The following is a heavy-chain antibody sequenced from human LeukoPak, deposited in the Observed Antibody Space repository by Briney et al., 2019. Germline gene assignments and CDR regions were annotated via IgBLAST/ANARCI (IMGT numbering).Heavy chain of an antibody. CDR2: IYSGGST. CDR3: ARDRIIVGAPWRVDY. D-gene: IGHD1-26*01. Sequence: GGSLRLSCAASGFTVSSNYMSWVRQAPGKGLEWVSVIYSGGSTYYADSVKGRFTISRDNSKNTLYLQMNSLRAEDTAVYYCARDRIIVGAPWRVDYWGQGTLVTVSS. CDR1: GFTVSSNY. V-gene: IGHV3-66*02. J-gene: IGHJ4*02.